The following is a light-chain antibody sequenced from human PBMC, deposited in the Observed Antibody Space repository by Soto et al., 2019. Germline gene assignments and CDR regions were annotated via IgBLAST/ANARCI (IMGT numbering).Light chain of an antibody. V-gene: IGKV3-20*01. Sequence: EIVLTQSPGTLSLSPGERATLSCRASQSVNSNYLAWYQQKPGQAPRLLIYGASGRATGIPDRFSGSGSGTDFTLSISRLEPEDFAVYYCQQYGRSPWTFGQGTKVEIK. CDR2: GAS. J-gene: IGKJ1*01. CDR3: QQYGRSPWT. CDR1: QSVNSNY.